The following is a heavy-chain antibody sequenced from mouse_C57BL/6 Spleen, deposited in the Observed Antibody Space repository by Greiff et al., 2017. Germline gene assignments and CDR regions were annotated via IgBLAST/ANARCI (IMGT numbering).Heavy chain of an antibody. CDR2: IYPGSGNT. D-gene: IGHD2-4*01. CDR3: AKGGDYDDYFDY. J-gene: IGHJ2*01. V-gene: IGHV1-66*01. Sequence: QVQLQQSGPELVKPGASVKISCKASGYSFTSYYIHWVKQRPGQGLEWIGWIYPGSGNTKYNEKFKGKATLTAATSSSTAYMQLSSLTSEDSAVYYCAKGGDYDDYFDYWGQGTTLTVSS. CDR1: GYSFTSYY.